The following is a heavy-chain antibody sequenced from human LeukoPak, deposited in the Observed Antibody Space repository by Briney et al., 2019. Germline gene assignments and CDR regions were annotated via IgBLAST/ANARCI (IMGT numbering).Heavy chain of an antibody. CDR2: IKADGGEK. Sequence: GGSLRLSCAASGFTFSTYWMNWFRQTPGKGLEWVAKIKADGGEKDHVASVKGRFTISRDNAKNSLYLQMNSLRAEDTAVYYCARNFHRRLYDSSGYYPYWGQGTLVTVSS. J-gene: IGHJ4*02. CDR1: GFTFSTYW. D-gene: IGHD3-22*01. CDR3: ARNFHRRLYDSSGYYPY. V-gene: IGHV3-7*01.